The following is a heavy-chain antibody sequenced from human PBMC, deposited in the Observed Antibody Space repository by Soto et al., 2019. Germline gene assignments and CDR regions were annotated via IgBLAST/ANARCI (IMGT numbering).Heavy chain of an antibody. Sequence: ASVKVSCKASGYTFTSYGISWVRQAPGQGLEWMGWISAYNGNTNYAQKLQGRVTMTTDTSTSTAYMELRSLRSDDTAVYYCARDPHPPYYEFWSGYYSHYYYYYGMDVWGQGTTVTVSS. D-gene: IGHD3-3*01. V-gene: IGHV1-18*04. CDR2: ISAYNGNT. J-gene: IGHJ6*02. CDR3: ARDPHPPYYEFWSGYYSHYYYYYGMDV. CDR1: GYTFTSYG.